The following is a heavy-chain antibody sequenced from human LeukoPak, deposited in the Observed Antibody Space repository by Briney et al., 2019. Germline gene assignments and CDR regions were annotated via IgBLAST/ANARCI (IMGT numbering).Heavy chain of an antibody. CDR2: KYYSGSA. D-gene: IGHD2-2*01. Sequence: SQTLSLTCNVSGVSVSDGRYYWTWIRRHPGKGLEWIGYKYYSGSAKYNPSLKSRLTISIDTSKNQFSLQLSSATAADTATYYCATPYCSGISCLDVFNMWGQGTRVTVSS. CDR1: GVSVSDGRYY. CDR3: ATPYCSGISCLDVFNM. V-gene: IGHV4-31*03. J-gene: IGHJ3*02.